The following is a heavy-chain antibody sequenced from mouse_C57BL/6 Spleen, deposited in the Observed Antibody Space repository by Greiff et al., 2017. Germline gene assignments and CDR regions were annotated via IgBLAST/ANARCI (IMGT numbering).Heavy chain of an antibody. V-gene: IGHV1-39*01. CDR2: INPNYGTT. CDR1: GYSFTDYY. J-gene: IGHJ2*02. CDR3: ARRYGSTSYDIDY. D-gene: IGHD1-1*01. Sequence: EVQLQQSGPELVKPGASVKISCKASGYSFTDYYMNWVKQSPGKSLEWIGVINPNYGTTSYNQKFKGKATLTVDQSSSTAYMQLNSLTSEDSAVYYCARRYGSTSYDIDYWGQGTSVTVPS.